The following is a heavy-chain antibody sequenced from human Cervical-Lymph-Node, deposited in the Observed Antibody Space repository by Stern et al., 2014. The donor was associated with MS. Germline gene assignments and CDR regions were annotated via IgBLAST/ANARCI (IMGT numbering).Heavy chain of an antibody. V-gene: IGHV3-11*01. J-gene: IGHJ4*02. D-gene: IGHD3-3*01. CDR3: ARGSSFDFWSAYYTSYFDF. CDR2: ISSDVTIL. Sequence: QVQLVESGGGLVKPGGSLRLSCSASGFTFSDYYMSWVRQAPGKGLEWVSLISSDVTILNYADSVKGRFTISRDNAKNSLFLQMNSLRAEDTAVYYCARGSSFDFWSAYYTSYFDFWGRGTLVTVSS. CDR1: GFTFSDYY.